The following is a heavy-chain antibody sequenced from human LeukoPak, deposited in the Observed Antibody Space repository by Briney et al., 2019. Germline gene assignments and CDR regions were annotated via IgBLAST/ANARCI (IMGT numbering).Heavy chain of an antibody. CDR2: ISGSGGST. CDR1: GFTFSSYA. V-gene: IGHV3-23*01. CDR3: AKDSNYYDSSGYYHTDY. Sequence: GGSLRLSCAASGFTFSSYAMSWVRQAPGKGLEWVSAISGSGGSTYYADSVKGRFTISRDNSKNTLHLQMNSLRAEDTAVYYCAKDSNYYDSSGYYHTDYWGQGTLVTVSS. J-gene: IGHJ4*02. D-gene: IGHD3-22*01.